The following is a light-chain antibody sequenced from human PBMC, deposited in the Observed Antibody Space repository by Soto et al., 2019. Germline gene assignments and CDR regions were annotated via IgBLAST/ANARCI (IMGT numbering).Light chain of an antibody. V-gene: IGKV3-11*01. J-gene: IGKJ3*01. Sequence: EIVLTQSPATLSLSPGERATLSCRASQSVSSYLAWYQQKPGQAPRLLIYDASNRATDIPARFSGSGSGTDFTLTISSLEPEAFAVYYCQQRSNWPPAFGPGTKVDIK. CDR3: QQRSNWPPA. CDR1: QSVSSY. CDR2: DAS.